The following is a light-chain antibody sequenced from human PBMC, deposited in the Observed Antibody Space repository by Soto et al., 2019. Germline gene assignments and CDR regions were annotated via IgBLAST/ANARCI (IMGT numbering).Light chain of an antibody. Sequence: IQMTQYPSTLSGALGDRGTITCRASQTISSWLAWYQQKPGKAPKLLLYKASTLKSGVPSRFSGSGSGTEGTITISSLKTDDGATYYCQHYNSYSEAFGQGTKVDI. CDR1: QTISSW. J-gene: IGKJ1*01. CDR2: KAS. CDR3: QHYNSYSEA. V-gene: IGKV1-5*03.